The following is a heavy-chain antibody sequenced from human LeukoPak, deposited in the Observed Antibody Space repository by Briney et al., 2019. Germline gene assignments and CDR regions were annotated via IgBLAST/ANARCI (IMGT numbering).Heavy chain of an antibody. CDR3: AAFYYYASGTFVDY. V-gene: IGHV1-69*02. CDR1: GGTFSAYP. CDR2: IIPIPGIT. Sequence: ASVKVSCKASGGTFSAYPISWVRQAPGQGLEWMGRIIPIPGITNYAQKFQGRVTITADKSTSTVYMELNSLRSEDAAIYYCAAFYYYASGTFVDYWGQGTLVTVSS. J-gene: IGHJ4*02. D-gene: IGHD5/OR15-5a*01.